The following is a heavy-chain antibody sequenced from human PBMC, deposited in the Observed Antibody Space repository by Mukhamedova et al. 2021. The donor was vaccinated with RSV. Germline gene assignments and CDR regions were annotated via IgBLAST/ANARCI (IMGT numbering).Heavy chain of an antibody. Sequence: GLEWMGIINPSGGSTSYAQKFQGRVTMTRDTSTSTVYMELSSLRSEDTAVYYCARAQPLDPWGQGTLVTVSS. J-gene: IGHJ5*02. V-gene: IGHV1-46*01. CDR2: INPSGGST. CDR3: ARAQPLDP.